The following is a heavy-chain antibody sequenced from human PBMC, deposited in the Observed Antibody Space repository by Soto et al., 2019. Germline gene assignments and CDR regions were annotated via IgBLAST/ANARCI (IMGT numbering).Heavy chain of an antibody. CDR1: GFTFSSYG. CDR3: ARDRSYGRGYFDY. V-gene: IGHV3-33*01. D-gene: IGHD5-18*01. J-gene: IGHJ4*02. Sequence: GGSLRLSCAASGFTFSSYGMHWVRQAPGKGLEWVAVIWYDGSNKYYADSVKGRFTISRDNSKNTLYLQMNSLRAEDTAVYYCARDRSYGRGYFDYWGQGTLVTVS. CDR2: IWYDGSNK.